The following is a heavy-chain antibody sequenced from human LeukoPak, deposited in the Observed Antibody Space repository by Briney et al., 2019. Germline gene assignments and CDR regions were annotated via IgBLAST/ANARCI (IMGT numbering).Heavy chain of an antibody. CDR2: ISSSSSYT. D-gene: IGHD3-10*01. CDR1: GFTFSDYY. V-gene: IGHV3-11*05. J-gene: IGHJ4*02. Sequence: GSLRLSCAASGFTFSDYYMSWICQAPGKGLEWVSYISSSSSYTNYADSVKSRFTISRDNAKNSLYLQMNSLRAEDTAVYYCARGVHYYGSGSYYSPFDYWGQGPLVPVSS. CDR3: ARGVHYYGSGSYYSPFDY.